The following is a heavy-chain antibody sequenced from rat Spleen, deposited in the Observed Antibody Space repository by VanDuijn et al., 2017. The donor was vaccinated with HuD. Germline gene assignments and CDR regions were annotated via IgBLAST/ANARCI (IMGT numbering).Heavy chain of an antibody. CDR1: GFNFYDYW. J-gene: IGHJ2*01. CDR3: TRQRHIMGPTGDFDY. Sequence: EVKLVESGGGLVQPGRSLKLSCAASGFNFYDYWMGWVRQGPGKGLEWGASITKTGGSTYYPDSVKGRFTISRDTAENTLYLQMDSLRSEDTATYYCTRQRHIMGPTGDFDYWGQGVMVTVSS. CDR2: ITKTGGST. V-gene: IGHV5-31*01. D-gene: IGHD1-7*01.